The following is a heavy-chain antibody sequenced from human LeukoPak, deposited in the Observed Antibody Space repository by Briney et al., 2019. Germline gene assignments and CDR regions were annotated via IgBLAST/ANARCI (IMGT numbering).Heavy chain of an antibody. V-gene: IGHV3-48*02. Sequence: GGSLRLSCAASGFTFSSYSMNWVRQAPGKGLEWVSYISSSSTIYYADSVKGRFTISRDNAKNSLYLQMNSLRDEDTAVYYCAREPLWFGELEDYWGQGTLVTVSS. CDR3: AREPLWFGELEDY. D-gene: IGHD3-10*01. CDR2: ISSSSTI. CDR1: GFTFSSYS. J-gene: IGHJ4*02.